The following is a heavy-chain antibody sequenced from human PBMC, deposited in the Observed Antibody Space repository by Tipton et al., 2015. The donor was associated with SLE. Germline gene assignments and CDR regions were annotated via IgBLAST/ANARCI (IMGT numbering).Heavy chain of an antibody. D-gene: IGHD2-2*01. CDR3: AQYTTTWSNS. CDR2: INPHSGAT. CDR1: GGNFSSYA. J-gene: IGHJ4*02. V-gene: IGHV1-2*06. Sequence: QLVQSGAEVKKPGSSVKVSCKASGGNFSSYAINWVRQAPGQGLEWVGRINPHSGATNYAQNFQGRVTMTRDTSITTAFLELSNLRSDDTALYFCAQYTTTWSNSWGQGTLVTVSS.